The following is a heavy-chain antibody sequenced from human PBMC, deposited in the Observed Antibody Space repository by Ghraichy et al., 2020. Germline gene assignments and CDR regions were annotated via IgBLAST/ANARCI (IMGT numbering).Heavy chain of an antibody. V-gene: IGHV3-23*01. Sequence: GGSLRLSCAASGFTFSSYAMSWVRQAPGKGLEWVSAISGSGGSTYYADSVKGRFTISRDNSKNTLYLQMNSLRAEDTAVYYCAKSVSGPVDYGEPPGHAFDIWGQGTMVTVSS. CDR1: GFTFSSYA. CDR3: AKSVSGPVDYGEPPGHAFDI. D-gene: IGHD4-17*01. CDR2: ISGSGGST. J-gene: IGHJ3*02.